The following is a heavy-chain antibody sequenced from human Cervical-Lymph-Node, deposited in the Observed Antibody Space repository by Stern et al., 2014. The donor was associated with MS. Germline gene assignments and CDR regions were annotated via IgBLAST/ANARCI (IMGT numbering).Heavy chain of an antibody. Sequence: VQLVESGAEVKKPGSSVKVSCKASGGIFSSYAISWVRQAPGQGLEWMGGIIPIFGTATYAQKFQGRVTITADESTNTAYMELSSLRSDDTAIYYCARGYSYDLSYYYYAMDVWGQGTTVTVSS. J-gene: IGHJ6*02. CDR2: IIPIFGTA. CDR3: ARGYSYDLSYYYYAMDV. V-gene: IGHV1-69*01. CDR1: GGIFSSYA. D-gene: IGHD5-18*01.